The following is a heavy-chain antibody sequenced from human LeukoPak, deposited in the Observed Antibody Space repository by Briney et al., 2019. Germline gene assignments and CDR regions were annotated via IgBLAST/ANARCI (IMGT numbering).Heavy chain of an antibody. J-gene: IGHJ6*03. CDR3: ARGRDQFGGVIAIRDYYYYYMDV. CDR1: GGSISSYY. Sequence: SETLSLTCTVSGGSISSYYWSWIRQPPGKGLVWIGYIYYSGSTNYNPSLKSRVTISVDTSKNQFSLKLSSVTAADTAVYYCARGRDQFGGVIAIRDYYYYYMDVWGKGTTVTVSS. D-gene: IGHD3-16*02. V-gene: IGHV4-59*01. CDR2: IYYSGST.